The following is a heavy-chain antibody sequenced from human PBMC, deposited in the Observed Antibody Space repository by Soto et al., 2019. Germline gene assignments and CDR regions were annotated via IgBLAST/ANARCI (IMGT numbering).Heavy chain of an antibody. Sequence: GGSLRLSCAASGFTFSSYAMHWVRQAPGKGLEWVAVISYDGSNKYYADSVKGRFTISRDNSKNTLYLQMNSLRAEDTAVYYCARDEKQLDYWGQGTLVTVSS. J-gene: IGHJ4*02. CDR1: GFTFSSYA. V-gene: IGHV3-30-3*01. CDR3: ARDEKQLDY. CDR2: ISYDGSNK.